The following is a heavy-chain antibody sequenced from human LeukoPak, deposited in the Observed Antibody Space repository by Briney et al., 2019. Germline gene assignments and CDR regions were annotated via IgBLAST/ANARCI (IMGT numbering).Heavy chain of an antibody. Sequence: PSETLSLTCSGSGGSISSYYWSWIRQPPGKGLEWIGYIYYSGSTNYDPSLKSRITISVDTYKSQFSLKLSSVTAADPAVYYCARSGHGGDYYYYYMDVWGKGTTVTVSS. D-gene: IGHD3-16*01. CDR2: IYYSGST. CDR3: ARSGHGGDYYYYYMDV. CDR1: GGSISSYY. V-gene: IGHV4-59*01. J-gene: IGHJ6*03.